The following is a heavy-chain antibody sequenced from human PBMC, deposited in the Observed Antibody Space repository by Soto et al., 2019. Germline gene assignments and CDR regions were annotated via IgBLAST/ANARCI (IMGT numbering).Heavy chain of an antibody. CDR2: ISHVETT. J-gene: IGHJ4*02. Sequence: SETLSLTCSASGVTISYGGYSWSWIRQSPGNGLEWLGYISHVETTYYNPSFQSRLSLSIDRTRNQFSLSLSSMTAADKAVYYCARGGGYDSFDFWGQGIQVTVSS. CDR1: GVTISYGGYS. CDR3: ARGGGYDSFDF. V-gene: IGHV4-30-2*06. D-gene: IGHD3-3*01.